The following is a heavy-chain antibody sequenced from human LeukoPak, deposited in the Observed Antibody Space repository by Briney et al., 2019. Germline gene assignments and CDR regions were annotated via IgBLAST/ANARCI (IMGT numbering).Heavy chain of an antibody. D-gene: IGHD4-23*01. J-gene: IGHJ3*02. CDR1: GFTFSSYA. Sequence: GGSLRLSCAASGFTFSSYAMSCVRQAPGTGLEWVSAISASGGSTYYTDTVRGRFTTSRDNSKNTLYLQMNSLRAEDTAVYYCARRGVGGAGPRHSFDIWGQRTMVTASS. V-gene: IGHV3-23*01. CDR2: ISASGGST. CDR3: ARRGVGGAGPRHSFDI.